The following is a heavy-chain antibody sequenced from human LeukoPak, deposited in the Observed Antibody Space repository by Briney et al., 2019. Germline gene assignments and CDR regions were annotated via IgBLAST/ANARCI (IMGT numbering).Heavy chain of an antibody. Sequence: GGSLRLSCAASGFTFSSYSMHWVRQAPGKGLEWVSSISSSSSYIYYADSVKGRFTISRDNAKNSLYLQMNSLRAEDTAVYYCARDRYYDILTGYYRALDAFDIWGQGTMVTVSS. CDR1: GFTFSSYS. V-gene: IGHV3-21*01. CDR3: ARDRYYDILTGYYRALDAFDI. J-gene: IGHJ3*02. D-gene: IGHD3-9*01. CDR2: ISSSSSYI.